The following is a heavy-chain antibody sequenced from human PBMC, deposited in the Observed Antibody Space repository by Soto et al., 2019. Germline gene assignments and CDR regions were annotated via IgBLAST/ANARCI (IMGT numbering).Heavy chain of an antibody. CDR1: GGSFSGYY. V-gene: IGHV4-34*01. Sequence: SETLSLTCAVYGGSFSGYYWSWIRQPPGKGLEWIGEINHSGSTNYNPSLKSQVTISVGTSKNQFSLKLSSVTAADTAVYYCARGRANYYGSGSYYSNYYYYGMDVWGQGTTVTVSS. D-gene: IGHD3-10*01. CDR2: INHSGST. J-gene: IGHJ6*02. CDR3: ARGRANYYGSGSYYSNYYYYGMDV.